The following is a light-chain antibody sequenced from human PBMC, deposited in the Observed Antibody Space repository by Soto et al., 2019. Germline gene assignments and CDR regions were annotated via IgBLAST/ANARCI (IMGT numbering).Light chain of an antibody. V-gene: IGKV3-15*01. CDR3: KQYKEWPPFT. J-gene: IGKJ5*01. CDR1: QSVSNN. CDR2: GAS. Sequence: EIVMTQSPVTLSVSPGERATLSCRASQSVSNNLAWYQQKPGQAPRLLIYGASTRATGIPARFSGSGSGTEFTLSISSLQSEDFAVYYCKQYKEWPPFTFGQGTRLEI.